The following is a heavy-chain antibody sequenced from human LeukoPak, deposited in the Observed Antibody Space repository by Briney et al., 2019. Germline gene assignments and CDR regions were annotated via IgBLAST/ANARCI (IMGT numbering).Heavy chain of an antibody. CDR3: ASGDY. CDR2: IYFSGIT. J-gene: IGHJ4*02. CDR1: GGSVTSYY. V-gene: IGHV4-59*02. Sequence: PSETLSLTCTVSGGSVTSYYWNWIRQPPGKGLEWIGHIYFSGITNYNPSLKSRVTISLDTSKNQFSLKLSSVTAADTAVYYCASGDYWGQGTLVTVSS.